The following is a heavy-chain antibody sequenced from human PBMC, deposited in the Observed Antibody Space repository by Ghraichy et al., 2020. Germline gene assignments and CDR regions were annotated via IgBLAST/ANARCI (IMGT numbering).Heavy chain of an antibody. CDR2: ISPYNAYNGNT. CDR3: ATQGDDNSNYGLVS. Sequence: ASVKVSCKTSGYTFTNSGITWVRQAPGQGLEWMGWISPYNAYNGNTNYPQKFQDRVTMTTDTSTSTAYMEMRSLRADDTAVYYCATQGDDNSNYGLVSWGQGTLVTVSS. V-gene: IGHV1-18*01. J-gene: IGHJ5*02. D-gene: IGHD4-11*01. CDR1: GYTFTNSG.